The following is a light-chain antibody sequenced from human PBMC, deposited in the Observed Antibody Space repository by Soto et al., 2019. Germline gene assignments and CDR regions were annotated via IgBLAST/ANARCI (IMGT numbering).Light chain of an antibody. CDR3: QQYNNWPPWT. J-gene: IGKJ1*01. V-gene: IGKV3-15*01. CDR1: QSVSSN. Sequence: EIVMTQSPATLSVSPGERATLSCRASQSVSSNLAWYQPKPGQAPRLLIYGASTRATGVPARFSGRGSGTAFTLTISSLQSEDFAVYYCQQYNNWPPWTFGQGTKVEIK. CDR2: GAS.